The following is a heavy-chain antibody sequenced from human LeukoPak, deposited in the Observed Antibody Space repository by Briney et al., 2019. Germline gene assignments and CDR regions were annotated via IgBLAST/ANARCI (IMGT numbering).Heavy chain of an antibody. CDR3: ARGTKYYDFWSGLLDAFDI. CDR2: IYYSGST. V-gene: IGHV4-59*01. D-gene: IGHD3-3*01. J-gene: IGHJ3*02. Sequence: SETLSLTCTVSGVSISSYYWGWIRQPPGKGLEWIGYIYYSGSTNYNPSLKSRVTISVDTSKNQFSLKLSSVTAADTAVYYRARGTKYYDFWSGLLDAFDIWGQGTMVTVSS. CDR1: GVSISSYY.